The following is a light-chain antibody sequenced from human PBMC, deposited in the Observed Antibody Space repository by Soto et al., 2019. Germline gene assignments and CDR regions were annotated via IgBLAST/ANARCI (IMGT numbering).Light chain of an antibody. CDR1: QTINEW. CDR3: QHYNSYPYS. J-gene: IGKJ2*03. Sequence: DIQMTQSPSTLSASVGERVTITCRASQTINEWLAWYQQKIGKAPKVLIYQASTLASAVPSRFSGSGSGTTFTLTISSLPPADSATYYCQHYNSYPYSFGQGTTLEI. V-gene: IGKV1-5*03. CDR2: QAS.